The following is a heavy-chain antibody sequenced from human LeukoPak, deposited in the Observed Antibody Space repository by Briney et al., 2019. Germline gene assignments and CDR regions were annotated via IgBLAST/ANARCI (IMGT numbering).Heavy chain of an antibody. V-gene: IGHV1-2*06. CDR3: ASEGYGVKPFGS. CDR2: INPNSGET. Sequence: GASVKVSCKVSGYTFTHHYLHWVRQAPGQGLEWMGRINPNSGETNYKDKLQGRITTTRATSISTAYLEVTRLTSDDTAVYYCASEGYGVKPFGSWGQGTLVIVSS. D-gene: IGHD2-8*01. J-gene: IGHJ5*01. CDR1: GYTFTHHY.